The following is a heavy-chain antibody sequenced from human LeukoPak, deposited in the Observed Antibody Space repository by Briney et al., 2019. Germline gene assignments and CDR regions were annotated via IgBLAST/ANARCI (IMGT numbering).Heavy chain of an antibody. D-gene: IGHD2-2*01. CDR2: INHSGST. Sequence: SETLSLTCAVYGGSFSGYYWSWIRQPPGKGLEWIGEINHSGSTNCNPSLKSRVTISVDTSKNQFSLKLSSVTAADTAVYYCARSRARYCSSTSCLALDYWGQGTLVTVSS. J-gene: IGHJ4*02. V-gene: IGHV4-34*01. CDR3: ARSRARYCSSTSCLALDY. CDR1: GGSFSGYY.